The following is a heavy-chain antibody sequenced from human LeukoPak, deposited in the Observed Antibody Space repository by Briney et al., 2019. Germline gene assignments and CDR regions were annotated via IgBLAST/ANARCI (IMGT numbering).Heavy chain of an antibody. CDR1: GYIFGFYW. D-gene: IGHD6-19*01. CDR2: IYVGDSDT. V-gene: IGHV5-51*01. CDR3: TRSDSAEGTFDV. J-gene: IGHJ3*01. Sequence: GESLKISCQGSGYIFGFYWIAWVRQKPGKGREWRGVIYVGDSDTRYGPSNQGQFTISADESISTAYMELSSLEASDTAIYYCTRSDSAEGTFDVWGQGTMVTVSS.